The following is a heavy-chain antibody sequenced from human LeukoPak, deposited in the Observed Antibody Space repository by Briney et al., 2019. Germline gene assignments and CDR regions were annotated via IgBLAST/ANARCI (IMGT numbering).Heavy chain of an antibody. V-gene: IGHV3-69-1*01. Sequence: PGGSLRLSCAASGFTFSDYYMNWVRQAPGKGLELVSSISRSSTLYYADSVKGRFTISRDNAKNSLCLQMNSLRAEDTAVSDCARVAVVLHYFDYWGQGTLVTVSS. CDR1: GFTFSDYY. CDR3: ARVAVVLHYFDY. CDR2: ISRSSTL. D-gene: IGHD6-19*01. J-gene: IGHJ4*02.